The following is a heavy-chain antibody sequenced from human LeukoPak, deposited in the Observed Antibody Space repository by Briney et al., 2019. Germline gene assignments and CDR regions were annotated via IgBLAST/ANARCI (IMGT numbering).Heavy chain of an antibody. V-gene: IGHV1-2*02. Sequence: GASVKVSCKASGYTFTGYYMHWVRQAPGQGLEWMGWINPNSGGTNYAQKFQGRVTMTRDTSISTAYMELSRLRSDDTAVYYCVPHQQLVRGFDYWGQGTLVTVSS. D-gene: IGHD6-13*01. CDR2: INPNSGGT. CDR3: VPHQQLVRGFDY. CDR1: GYTFTGYY. J-gene: IGHJ4*02.